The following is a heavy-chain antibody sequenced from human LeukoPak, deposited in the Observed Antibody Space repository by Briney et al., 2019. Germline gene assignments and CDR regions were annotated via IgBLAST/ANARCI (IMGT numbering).Heavy chain of an antibody. V-gene: IGHV3-30*04. CDR1: GFTFSSYA. Sequence: PGRSLRLSCAASGFTFSSYAMHWVRQAPGKGLEWVAVISYDGSNKYYADSVKGRFTISRDNSKNTLYLQMNSLRAEDTAVYYCARPHSSGWSVLGKNYYYYYYMDVWGKGTTVTVSS. J-gene: IGHJ6*03. CDR2: ISYDGSNK. CDR3: ARPHSSGWSVLGKNYYYYYYMDV. D-gene: IGHD6-19*01.